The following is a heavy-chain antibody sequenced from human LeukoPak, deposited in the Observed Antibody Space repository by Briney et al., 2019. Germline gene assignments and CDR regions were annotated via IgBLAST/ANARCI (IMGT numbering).Heavy chain of an antibody. CDR2: INHSGST. Sequence: SAALSLTCAVYGGSFSGYYWSWIRQPPGKGLEWIWEINHSGSTNYNPSLKSRVTISVDTSKNQFSLKLSSVTAADTAVYYCARGEITDYWGQGTLVTVSS. CDR1: GGSFSGYY. V-gene: IGHV4-34*01. CDR3: ARGEITDY. D-gene: IGHD5-24*01. J-gene: IGHJ4*02.